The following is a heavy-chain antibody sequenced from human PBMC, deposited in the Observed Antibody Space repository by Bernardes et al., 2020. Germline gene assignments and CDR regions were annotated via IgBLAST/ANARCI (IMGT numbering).Heavy chain of an antibody. D-gene: IGHD6-19*01. V-gene: IGHV3-53*01. J-gene: IGHJ4*02. Sequence: GGNLRLSCAASGFTVSSNYMSWVRQAPGKGLEWVSVIYSGGSTYYADSVKGRFTISRDNSKNTLYLQMNSLRAEDTAVYYCARSGSSGPFDYWGQGTLVTVSS. CDR2: IYSGGST. CDR1: GFTVSSNY. CDR3: ARSGSSGPFDY.